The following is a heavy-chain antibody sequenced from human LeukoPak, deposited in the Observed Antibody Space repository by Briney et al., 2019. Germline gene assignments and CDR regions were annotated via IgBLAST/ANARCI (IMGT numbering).Heavy chain of an antibody. D-gene: IGHD6-13*01. V-gene: IGHV4-39*07. J-gene: IGHJ3*02. Sequence: SETLSLTCTVSGGSISSSIYYWGWIRQPPGKGLEWIGSMYYSGSTYYNPSLKSRVIISVDTSKNQFSLKMSSVTAADTAVYYCARALGTSWYEDAFDISGQGTMATVSS. CDR2: MYYSGST. CDR1: GGSISSSIYY. CDR3: ARALGTSWYEDAFDI.